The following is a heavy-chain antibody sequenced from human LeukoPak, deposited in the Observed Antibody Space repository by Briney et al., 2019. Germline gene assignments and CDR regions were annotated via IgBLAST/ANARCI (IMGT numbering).Heavy chain of an antibody. Sequence: ASVKVSCKASGYTFISYGISWVRQAPGQGLEWMGWISPYNGNTNYAQKFQGRVTMTTDTSTSTAYMELRSLRSDDTAIYYCARGIDSGSPPLGTFEIWGQGTMVTVSS. CDR2: ISPYNGNT. CDR1: GYTFISYG. J-gene: IGHJ3*02. CDR3: ARGIDSGSPPLGTFEI. D-gene: IGHD1-26*01. V-gene: IGHV1-18*01.